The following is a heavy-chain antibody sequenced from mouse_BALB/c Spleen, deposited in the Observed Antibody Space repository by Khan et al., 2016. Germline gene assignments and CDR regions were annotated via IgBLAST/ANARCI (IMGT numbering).Heavy chain of an antibody. Sequence: EVQLVETGGGLVQPRGSLKLSCAASGFTFNTNAMNWVRQAPGKGLEWVSRIRSKSNNYATYYADSVKDRFNISRDDSQSMLYLQMNNLKTEDTAMYYCVRDTPFAYWGQGTLVTVSA. CDR3: VRDTPFAY. V-gene: IGHV10S3*01. J-gene: IGHJ3*01. CDR1: GFTFNTNA. CDR2: IRSKSNNYAT.